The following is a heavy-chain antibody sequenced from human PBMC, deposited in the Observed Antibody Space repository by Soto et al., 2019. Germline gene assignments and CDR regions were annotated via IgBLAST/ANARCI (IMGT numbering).Heavy chain of an antibody. Sequence: GGSLRLSCAASGFTFTSYAMTWVRQAPGKGLEWVSTISGSSGRTYYADSVKGRFTISRDNSKNTLYLQMNSLRAEDTAVFYCATRSTSIDYWGQGTLVTVFS. CDR2: ISGSSGRT. CDR1: GFTFTSYA. V-gene: IGHV3-23*01. J-gene: IGHJ4*02. CDR3: ATRSTSIDY.